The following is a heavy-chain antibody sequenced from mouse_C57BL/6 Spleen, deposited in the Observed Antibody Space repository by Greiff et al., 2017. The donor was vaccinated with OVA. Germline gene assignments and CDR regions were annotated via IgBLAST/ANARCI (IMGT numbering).Heavy chain of an antibody. V-gene: IGHV1-61*01. D-gene: IGHD4-1*01. Sequence: VQLQQPGAELVRPGSSVKLSCKASGYTFTSYWMAWVKQRPGQGLEWIGNIYPSDSETHYNQKFKDKATLTVDKSSSTAYMQLSSLTSEDSAVYYCARGIWGAMGYWGQGTSVTVSS. J-gene: IGHJ4*01. CDR3: ARGIWGAMGY. CDR2: IYPSDSET. CDR1: GYTFTSYW.